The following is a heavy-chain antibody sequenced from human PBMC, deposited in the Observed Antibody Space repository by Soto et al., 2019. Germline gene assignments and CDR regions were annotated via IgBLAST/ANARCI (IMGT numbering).Heavy chain of an antibody. CDR3: ATVQRIAARPSYGMDV. D-gene: IGHD6-6*01. J-gene: IGHJ6*02. Sequence: AAVRVSCKVPGQSLTELSMHWVRQAPGKGLEWMGGFDPEDGETIYAQKFQGRVTMTEDTSTDTAYMELSSLRSEDTAVYYCATVQRIAARPSYGMDVWGQGTTVTVSS. CDR1: GQSLTELS. CDR2: FDPEDGET. V-gene: IGHV1-24*01.